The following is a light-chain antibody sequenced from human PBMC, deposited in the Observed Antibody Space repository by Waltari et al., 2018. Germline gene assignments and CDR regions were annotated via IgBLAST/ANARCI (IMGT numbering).Light chain of an antibody. CDR1: TSDIAF. CDR3: SSNTSSGTLYV. CDR2: DVG. Sequence: QSDLTLPASVSGSPGQSITIPCTGFTSDIAFVYWYQHHPPRAPKLLLYDVGNRPSGFSNRVAGSKSGNAASLTISVLQAEDEADYYCSSNTSSGTLYVFVTGTKVTVL. J-gene: IGLJ1*01. V-gene: IGLV2-14*03.